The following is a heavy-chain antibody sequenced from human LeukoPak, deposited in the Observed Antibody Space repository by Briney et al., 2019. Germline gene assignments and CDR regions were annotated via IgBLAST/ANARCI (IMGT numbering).Heavy chain of an antibody. J-gene: IGHJ4*02. V-gene: IGHV3-53*01. CDR3: AKAGRGVPYYFDY. Sequence: PGGSLRLSCAASGFTVSSNYMSWVRQAPGKGLEWVSVIYSGGSTYYADSVKGRFTISRDNSKNTLYLQMNSLRAEDTAVYYCAKAGRGVPYYFDYWGQGTLVTVSS. CDR1: GFTVSSNY. D-gene: IGHD2-2*01. CDR2: IYSGGST.